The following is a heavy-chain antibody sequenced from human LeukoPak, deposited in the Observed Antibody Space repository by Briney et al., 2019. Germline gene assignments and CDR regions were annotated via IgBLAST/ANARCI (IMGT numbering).Heavy chain of an antibody. CDR1: GGSISSGGYY. CDR2: IYYSGST. Sequence: SETLSLTCTVSGGSISSGGYYWSWIRQHPGKGLEWIGYIYYSGSTYYNPSLKSRVTISVDTPKNQFSLKLSSVTAADTAVYYCARVTDGLWSGYPKYYYGMDVWGQGTTVTVSS. J-gene: IGHJ6*02. V-gene: IGHV4-31*03. D-gene: IGHD3-3*01. CDR3: ARVTDGLWSGYPKYYYGMDV.